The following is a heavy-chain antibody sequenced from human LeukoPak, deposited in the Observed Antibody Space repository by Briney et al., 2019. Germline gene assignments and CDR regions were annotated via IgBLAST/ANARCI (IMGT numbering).Heavy chain of an antibody. CDR2: IDYSGST. V-gene: IGHV4-59*01. CDR3: ARDGEWPDLLFDY. D-gene: IGHD3-10*01. CDR1: GGTISSYY. J-gene: IGHJ4*02. Sequence: SETLSLTCTVSGGTISSYYWSWTRQPPGKGLEWIAYIDYSGSTNYNPSLKSRVTISVDTSKNQFSLKLSSVTAADTAVYYCARDGEWPDLLFDYWGQGTLVTVSS.